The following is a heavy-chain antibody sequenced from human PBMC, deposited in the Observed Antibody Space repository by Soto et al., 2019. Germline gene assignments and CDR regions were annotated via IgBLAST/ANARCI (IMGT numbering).Heavy chain of an antibody. J-gene: IGHJ4*02. V-gene: IGHV4-39*01. D-gene: IGHD6-6*01. CDR1: GGSISSSSYY. CDR2: IYYSGST. Sequence: QLQLQESGPGLVKPSETLSLTCTVSGGSISSSSYYWGWIRQPPGKGLVWIGSIYYSGSTDYNPSLKSRVTISVATSKNQFSLKLISVTAADTAVYYCARHPMSSSSSNFDYWGRGTLVTVSS. CDR3: ARHPMSSSSSNFDY.